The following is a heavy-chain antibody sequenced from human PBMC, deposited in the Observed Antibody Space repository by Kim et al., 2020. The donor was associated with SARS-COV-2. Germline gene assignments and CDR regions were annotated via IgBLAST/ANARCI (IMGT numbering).Heavy chain of an antibody. J-gene: IGHJ4*02. V-gene: IGHV3-74*01. CDR2: INSDGNST. Sequence: GGSLRLSCAASGFTFSSYWMHWVRQAPGKGLVWVSRINSDGNSTSYADSVNGRVSISRDKAKNTLYLQMNSLSLKDTATDYCASRSGYDTRPLEYLGQGT. CDR3: ASRSGYDTRPLEY. CDR1: GFTFSSYW. D-gene: IGHD5-12*01.